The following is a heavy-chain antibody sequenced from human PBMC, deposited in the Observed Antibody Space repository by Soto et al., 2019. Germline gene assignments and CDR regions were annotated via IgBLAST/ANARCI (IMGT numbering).Heavy chain of an antibody. CDR3: ARVSGIYYYGMDV. Sequence: SETLSLTCAVYGGSFSGYYWSWIRQPPGKGLEWIGEINHSGSTNYNPSLKSRVTISVDTSKNQFSLKLSCVTAADTAVYYCARVSGIYYYGMDVWGQGTTVTVS. CDR1: GGSFSGYY. V-gene: IGHV4-34*01. J-gene: IGHJ6*02. CDR2: INHSGST. D-gene: IGHD3-10*01.